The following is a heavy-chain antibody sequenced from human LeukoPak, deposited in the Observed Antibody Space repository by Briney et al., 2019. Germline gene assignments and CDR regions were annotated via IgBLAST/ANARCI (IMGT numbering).Heavy chain of an antibody. V-gene: IGHV4-4*09. D-gene: IGHD1-26*01. Sequence: TSETLSLTCTVSNGSISSYHWSWVRQPPGKGLEWIGYILTSGTTNYNPSLKSQLTISVDTSKNQFTLRLSSLTAADTAVYYCARLRVSGSYLYYFDYWGQGTLVTVSS. CDR2: ILTSGTT. CDR3: ARLRVSGSYLYYFDY. J-gene: IGHJ4*02. CDR1: NGSISSYH.